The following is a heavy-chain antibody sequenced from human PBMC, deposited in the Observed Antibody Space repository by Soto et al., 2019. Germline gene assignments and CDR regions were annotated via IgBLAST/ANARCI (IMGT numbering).Heavy chain of an antibody. Sequence: EVQLVESGGGLVQPGGSLRLSCAASGFTCSSYWMHWVRQVPGKGLVWVSHINTDGSSTTYADSVKGRFIISRDNAKNMVYLQLNSRRAEDTAVYFCARPRYDGSGTPFDYWGQGTLVTVSS. CDR3: ARPRYDGSGTPFDY. J-gene: IGHJ4*02. CDR2: INTDGSST. V-gene: IGHV3-74*01. CDR1: GFTCSSYW. D-gene: IGHD3-22*01.